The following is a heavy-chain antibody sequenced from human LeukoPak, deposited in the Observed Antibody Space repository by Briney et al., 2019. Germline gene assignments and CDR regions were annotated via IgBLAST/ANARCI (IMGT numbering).Heavy chain of an antibody. Sequence: PSETLSLTCTVSGGSITNYYWSWIRQHPEKGLEWIGYIHYSGSTYFNPSLKSRVIMSVDTSKNQFSLKLSSVTAADTAVYYCARAPLYGGHADWFDPWGQGTLVTVSS. D-gene: IGHD4-23*01. CDR3: ARAPLYGGHADWFDP. CDR1: GGSITNYY. J-gene: IGHJ5*02. CDR2: IHYSGST. V-gene: IGHV4-59*06.